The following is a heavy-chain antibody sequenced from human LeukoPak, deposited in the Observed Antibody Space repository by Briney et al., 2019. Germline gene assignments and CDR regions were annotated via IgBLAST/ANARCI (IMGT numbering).Heavy chain of an antibody. J-gene: IGHJ5*02. Sequence: ASETLSLTCAVYGGSFSRYYWSWFRQPPGKGLEWIGEINHSGSTNYNPSLKSRVTISVDTSKNQFSLKLSSVTAADTAVYYCARTTKYQFKWAGFDPWGEGTLVTVSS. CDR3: ARTTKYQFKWAGFDP. CDR1: GGSFSRYY. D-gene: IGHD2-2*01. CDR2: INHSGST. V-gene: IGHV4-34*01.